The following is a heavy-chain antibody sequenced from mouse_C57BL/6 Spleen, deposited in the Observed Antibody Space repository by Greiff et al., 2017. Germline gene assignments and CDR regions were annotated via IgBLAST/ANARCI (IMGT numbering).Heavy chain of an antibody. CDR3: AKPSAAWFAY. CDR1: GFTFSDYG. Sequence: VQLKESGGGLVKPGGSLKLSCAASGFTFSDYGMHWVRQAPEKGLEWVAYISSGSSTIYYADTVKGRFTISRDNAKNTLFLQMTSLRSEDTAMYYCAKPSAAWFAYWGQGTLVTVSA. J-gene: IGHJ3*01. CDR2: ISSGSSTI. D-gene: IGHD6-1*01. V-gene: IGHV5-17*01.